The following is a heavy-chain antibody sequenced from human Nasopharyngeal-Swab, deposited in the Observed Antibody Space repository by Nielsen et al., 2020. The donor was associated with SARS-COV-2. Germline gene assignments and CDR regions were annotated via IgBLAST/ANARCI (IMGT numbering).Heavy chain of an antibody. J-gene: IGHJ6*02. CDR2: IIPIFGTA. CDR3: ARGSGDYDTRAPYYYYGMDV. V-gene: IGHV1-69*13. Sequence: SVAVSCKASGGTFSSYTVSWVRQAHGQGLEWMGGIIPIFGTAKYAQKFQGRVTITADESTSTAYMELSSLRSEDTAVYYCARGSGDYDTRAPYYYYGMDVWGQGTTVTVSS. D-gene: IGHD4-17*01. CDR1: GGTFSSYT.